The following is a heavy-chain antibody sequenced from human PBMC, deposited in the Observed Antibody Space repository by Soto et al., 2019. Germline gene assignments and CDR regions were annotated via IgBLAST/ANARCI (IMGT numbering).Heavy chain of an antibody. J-gene: IGHJ6*03. V-gene: IGHV3-33*01. CDR1: GFTFSSYG. D-gene: IGHD4-17*01. CDR2: IWYDGSNK. CDR3: ARAAHLYGPRYMDV. Sequence: QVQLVESGGGVVQPGRSLRLSCAASGFTFSSYGMHWVRQAPGKGLEWVAVIWYDGSNKYYADSVKGRFTISRDNSKNTLYLQMNSLRAEDTAVYYCARAAHLYGPRYMDVWGKGTTVTVSS.